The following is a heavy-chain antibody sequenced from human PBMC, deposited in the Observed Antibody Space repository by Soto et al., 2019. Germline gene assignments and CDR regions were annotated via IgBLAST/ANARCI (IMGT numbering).Heavy chain of an antibody. V-gene: IGHV4-39*01. Sequence: PXASLSLACAVPGRSTKPNTYYGGSLRPPPGKGLEWIGSMSRSGSAHYNSSLKSRFTISLDMSKNHFSLDLRSVSAADTAVFYGVGHFSSRGQGHFTHCRQG. CDR2: MSRSGSA. J-gene: IGHJ1*01. CDR3: VGHFSSRGQGHFTH. CDR1: GRSTKPNTYY.